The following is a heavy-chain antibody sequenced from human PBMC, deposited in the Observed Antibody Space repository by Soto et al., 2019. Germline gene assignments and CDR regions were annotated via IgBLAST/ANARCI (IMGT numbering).Heavy chain of an antibody. CDR2: IYSGGST. V-gene: IGHV3-66*01. D-gene: IGHD4-17*01. Sequence: EVQLVESGGGLVQPGGSLRLSCAASGFTVSSNYMSWVRQAPGKGLEWVSVIYSGGSTYYADSVKGRFTISRDNSKNTLYLQMNSLRAEDTAVYYCARVGDYGESGDYFDYWGQGTLVTVSS. CDR3: ARVGDYGESGDYFDY. CDR1: GFTVSSNY. J-gene: IGHJ4*02.